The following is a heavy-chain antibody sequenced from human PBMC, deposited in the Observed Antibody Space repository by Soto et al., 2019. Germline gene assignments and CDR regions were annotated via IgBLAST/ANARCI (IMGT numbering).Heavy chain of an antibody. CDR1: GFTVSSNY. CDR3: AMYDVHCSGGRCYGVPMDV. D-gene: IGHD2-15*01. J-gene: IGHJ6*03. V-gene: IGHV3-66*01. Sequence: PGGCLRLSCAASGFTVSSNYMTGVCQATGKGLEWVSLIQSGGRTYYAGSVKGRFTISRDNSKNTLFLQMNSLRVEDTAVYYCAMYDVHCSGGRCYGVPMDVWGKGTTVTVSS. CDR2: IQSGGRT.